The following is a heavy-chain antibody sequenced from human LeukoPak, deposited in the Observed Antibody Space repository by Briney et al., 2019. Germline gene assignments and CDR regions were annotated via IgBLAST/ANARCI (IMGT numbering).Heavy chain of an antibody. CDR1: GYSFTSYW. Sequence: GESLKISCKGSGYSFTSYWIGWVRQMPGKGLEWMGIIYPGDSDTRYSPSFQGQVTISADKSISTAYLQWSSLKASDTAMYYCALSSGSYYGGYYYYYMDVWGKGTTVTVSS. D-gene: IGHD1-26*01. CDR3: ALSSGSYYGGYYYYYMDV. J-gene: IGHJ6*03. V-gene: IGHV5-51*01. CDR2: IYPGDSDT.